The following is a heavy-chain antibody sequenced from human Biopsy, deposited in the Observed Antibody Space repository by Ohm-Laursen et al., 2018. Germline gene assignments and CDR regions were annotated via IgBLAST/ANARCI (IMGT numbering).Heavy chain of an antibody. V-gene: IGHV4-4*07. Sequence: SETLSLTCNVSSGDINNYYWSWIRQPAGKGLEWIGRIYPGRSTNYNPSLKSRVTMSVDTSKKQLSLRLRSVTAADTAMYYCASVVLGPTNDAFDLWGQGTMVVVSS. CDR2: IYPGRST. CDR3: ASVVLGPTNDAFDL. CDR1: SGDINNYY. D-gene: IGHD3-22*01. J-gene: IGHJ3*01.